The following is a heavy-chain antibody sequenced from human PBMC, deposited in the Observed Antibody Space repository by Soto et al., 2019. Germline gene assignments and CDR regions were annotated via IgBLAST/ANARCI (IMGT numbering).Heavy chain of an antibody. V-gene: IGHV3-7*01. CDR1: GFSISRYW. D-gene: IGHD5-18*01. J-gene: IGHJ5*02. CDR2: KKQDGSEE. CDR3: ARGGFSYGTGIEH. Sequence: GGSLRLSCAASGFSISRYWMSWVRQAPGKGLEWVADKKQDGSEEYYVDSVKGRFTVSRDNAKNSVYLQLTSLRVEDTALYYCARGGFSYGTGIEHWGQGALVTVSS.